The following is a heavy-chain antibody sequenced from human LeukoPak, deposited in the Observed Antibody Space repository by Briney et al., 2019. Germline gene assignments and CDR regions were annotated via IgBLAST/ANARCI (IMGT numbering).Heavy chain of an antibody. Sequence: GGSLRLSCAASGFTFSSYWMSWVRQAPGKGLEWVANIKQDGSEKYYVDSVKGRFTISRDNAKNTLYLQMNSLRAEDTAVYYCARDFMDWYFDLWGRGTLVTVSS. CDR2: IKQDGSEK. CDR1: GFTFSSYW. D-gene: IGHD2-2*03. J-gene: IGHJ2*01. V-gene: IGHV3-7*01. CDR3: ARDFMDWYFDL.